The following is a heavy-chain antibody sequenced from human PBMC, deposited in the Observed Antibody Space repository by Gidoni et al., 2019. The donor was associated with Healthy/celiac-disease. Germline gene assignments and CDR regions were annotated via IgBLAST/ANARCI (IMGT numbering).Heavy chain of an antibody. V-gene: IGHV4-39*07. CDR1: GGSISSSSYY. D-gene: IGHD2-2*01. CDR2: IYYSGST. CDR3: ARDVGVVVPAAPFDY. J-gene: IGHJ4*02. Sequence: QLQLQESGPGLVQPSEPLSLTCTVSGGSISSSSYYWGWIRQPPGKGLEWIGSIYYSGSTYYNPSRKSRVTISVDTSKNQFSLKLSSVTAADTAVDYCARDVGVVVPAAPFDYWGQGTLVTVSS.